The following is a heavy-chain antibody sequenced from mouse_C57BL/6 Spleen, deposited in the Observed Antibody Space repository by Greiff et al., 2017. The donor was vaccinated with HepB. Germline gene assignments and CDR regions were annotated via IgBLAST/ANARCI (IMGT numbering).Heavy chain of an antibody. Sequence: QVQLQQSGAELVRPGSSVKLSCKASGYTFTSYWMHWVKQRPKQGLEWIGNIDPSDSETHYNQKFKDKATLTVDKSSSTAYMQLSSLTSEDSAVYYCARRGDAGVDYWGQGTTLTVSS. CDR3: ARRGDAGVDY. J-gene: IGHJ2*01. V-gene: IGHV1-52*01. D-gene: IGHD3-3*01. CDR1: GYTFTSYW. CDR2: IDPSDSET.